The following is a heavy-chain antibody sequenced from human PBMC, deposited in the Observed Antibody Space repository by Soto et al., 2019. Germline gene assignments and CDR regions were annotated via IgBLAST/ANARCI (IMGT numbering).Heavy chain of an antibody. CDR2: ISAYNGNT. D-gene: IGHD3-10*01. J-gene: IGHJ3*02. V-gene: IGHV1-18*01. Sequence: ASVKVSFKASGYTFTSYGISWVRQAPGQWLEWMGWISAYNGNTNYAQKLQGRVTMTTDTSTSTAYMELRSLRSDDTAVYYCARAENYYGSGSYDVSKNAFDIWGQGTMVTVSS. CDR3: ARAENYYGSGSYDVSKNAFDI. CDR1: GYTFTSYG.